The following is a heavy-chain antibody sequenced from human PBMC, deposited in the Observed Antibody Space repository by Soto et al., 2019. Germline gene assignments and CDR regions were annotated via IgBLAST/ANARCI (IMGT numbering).Heavy chain of an antibody. CDR3: AGGIVADFDY. J-gene: IGHJ4*02. CDR1: GGSFSGYY. V-gene: IGHV4-34*01. Sequence: VQLQQWGAGLLKPWETLSLTCAVYGGSFSGYYWSWIRQTPGKGLEWIGEINHSGTTNYNPSLRSRVTISVDTSRNQFSLKLTSMTAADTAVYFCAGGIVADFDYWGQGTLATVSS. CDR2: INHSGTT. D-gene: IGHD5-12*01.